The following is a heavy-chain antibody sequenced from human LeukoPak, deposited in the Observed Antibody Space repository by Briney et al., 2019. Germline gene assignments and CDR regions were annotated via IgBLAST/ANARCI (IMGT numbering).Heavy chain of an antibody. D-gene: IGHD3-3*01. CDR1: GFTFDDYA. CDR3: ARDRYDFWSGKSFDF. CDR2: ISWNSGSI. V-gene: IGHV3-9*01. J-gene: IGHJ4*02. Sequence: GGSLRLSCAASGFTFDDYAMHWVRQAPGKGLEWVSGISWNSGSIGYADSVKGRFTISRDNAKNSLYLQMNSLRAEDTAVYYCARDRYDFWSGKSFDFWGQGTLVTVSS.